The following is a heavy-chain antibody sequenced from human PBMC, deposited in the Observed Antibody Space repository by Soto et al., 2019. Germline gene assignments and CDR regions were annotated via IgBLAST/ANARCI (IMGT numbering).Heavy chain of an antibody. CDR3: ARAGLAPFDY. J-gene: IGHJ4*02. CDR2: ITYSSTTI. CDR1: GFTFSNYN. V-gene: IGHV3-48*02. Sequence: GSLRLSCAASGFTFSNYNMNWVRQTPGKGLEWVSYITYSSTTISYADSVNGRFTISRDNAKNSLYLQMNSLRDEDTAVYYCARAGLAPFDYWGQGTLVTVSS. D-gene: IGHD6-19*01.